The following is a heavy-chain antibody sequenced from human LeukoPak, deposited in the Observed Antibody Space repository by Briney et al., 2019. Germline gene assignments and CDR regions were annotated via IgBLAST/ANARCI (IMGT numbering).Heavy chain of an antibody. D-gene: IGHD5-12*01. CDR3: AKDQHGYDKPIDY. CDR2: ISGSGIST. Sequence: PGGSLRLSCAASGFTFNIYAMNWVRQASGKGLEWVSTISGSGISTYYADSVKGRFTVSRDNSKNTLYLQMNSLRAEGTAVYFCAKDQHGYDKPIDYWGQGTLVTVSS. CDR1: GFTFNIYA. J-gene: IGHJ4*02. V-gene: IGHV3-23*01.